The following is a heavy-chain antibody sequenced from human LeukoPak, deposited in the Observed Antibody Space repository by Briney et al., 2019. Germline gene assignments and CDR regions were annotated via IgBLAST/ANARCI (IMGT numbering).Heavy chain of an antibody. D-gene: IGHD3-22*01. Sequence: KPGRSLRLSCAASGFTFDDYAMHWVRQAPGKGLEWVSGISWNSGSIGYADSVKGRFTTSRDNAKNSLYLQMNSLRAEDTALYYCAKGFTPNYYDSSGQILGYFDYWGQGTLVTVSS. V-gene: IGHV3-9*01. CDR1: GFTFDDYA. J-gene: IGHJ4*02. CDR2: ISWNSGSI. CDR3: AKGFTPNYYDSSGQILGYFDY.